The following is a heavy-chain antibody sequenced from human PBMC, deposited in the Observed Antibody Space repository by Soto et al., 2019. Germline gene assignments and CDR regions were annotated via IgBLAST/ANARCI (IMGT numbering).Heavy chain of an antibody. CDR2: ISYDGSNK. V-gene: IGHV3-30-3*01. D-gene: IGHD3-3*01. J-gene: IGHJ6*02. CDR3: ATILRFLEWAYPYYYYGMDV. CDR1: GFTFSSYA. Sequence: GGSLRLSCAASGFTFSSYAMHWVRQAPGKGLEWVAVISYDGSNKYYADSVKGRFTISRDNSKNTLYLQMNSLRAEDTAVYYCATILRFLEWAYPYYYYGMDVWGQGTTVTVSS.